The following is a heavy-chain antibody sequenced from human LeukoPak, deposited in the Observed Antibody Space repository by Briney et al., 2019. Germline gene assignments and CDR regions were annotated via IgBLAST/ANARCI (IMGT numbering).Heavy chain of an antibody. CDR2: INPNSGGT. V-gene: IGHV1-2*06. D-gene: IGHD6-19*01. Sequence: GSVKVSCKASGYTFTGYYMHWVRQAPGQGLEWMGRINPNSGGTNYAHKFQGRVTMSRDTSISTAYMEVSRLRSDDTAVYFCAREVAGNFDYWGQGTLVTVSS. CDR1: GYTFTGYY. J-gene: IGHJ4*02. CDR3: AREVAGNFDY.